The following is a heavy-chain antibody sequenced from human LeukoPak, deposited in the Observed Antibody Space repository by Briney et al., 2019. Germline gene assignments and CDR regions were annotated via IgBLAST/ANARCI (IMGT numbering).Heavy chain of an antibody. CDR3: ARDGDEHRYYYYMDV. D-gene: IGHD4-17*01. V-gene: IGHV4-59*01. Sequence: SETLSLTCTVSGGSISNYYWNWIRQPPGKGLEWIGYIYYSGSTNYNPSLKSRVTISVDTSKNQFSLKLSSVAAADTAVYYCARDGDEHRYYYYMDVWGKGTTVTVSS. CDR2: IYYSGST. CDR1: GGSISNYY. J-gene: IGHJ6*03.